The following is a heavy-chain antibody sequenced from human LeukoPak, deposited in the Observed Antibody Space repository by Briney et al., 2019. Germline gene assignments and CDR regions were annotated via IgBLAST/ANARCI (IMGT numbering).Heavy chain of an antibody. J-gene: IGHJ6*02. D-gene: IGHD6-13*01. CDR2: IYYSGST. V-gene: IGHV4-39*01. CDR3: ARRRAGTVDYWGLKVHYGMDV. CDR1: GGSISSSSYY. Sequence: SETLSLTCTVSGGSISSSSYYWGWIRQPPGKGLEWIGSIYYSGSTYYNPSLKSRVTISVDTSKNQFSLKLSSVTAADTAVYYCARRRAGTVDYWGLKVHYGMDVWGQGTTVTVSS.